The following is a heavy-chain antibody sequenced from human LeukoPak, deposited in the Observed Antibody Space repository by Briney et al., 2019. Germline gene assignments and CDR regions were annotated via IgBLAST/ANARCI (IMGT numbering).Heavy chain of an antibody. J-gene: IGHJ4*02. V-gene: IGHV1-46*01. CDR2: INPSGGST. D-gene: IGHD3-22*01. CDR1: GYTFTSYY. CDR3: ARSGVRYDSSGPFDY. Sequence: ASVKVSCKASGYTFTSYYMHWVRQAPGQGLEWMGIINPSGGSTSYAQKFQGRVTMTRDTSTSTVYMELSSLRSEGTAVYYCARSGVRYDSSGPFDYWGQGTLVTVSS.